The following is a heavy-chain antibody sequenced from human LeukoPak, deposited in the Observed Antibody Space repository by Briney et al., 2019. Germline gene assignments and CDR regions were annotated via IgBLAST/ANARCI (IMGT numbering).Heavy chain of an antibody. CDR1: GYTFTSYG. CDR3: ARLITGTETVYYYYYMDV. D-gene: IGHD1-7*01. Sequence: GASVKVSCKASGYTFTSYGISWVRQAPGQGLEWMGWISAYNGNTNYAQKLQGRVTMTTDTSTSTAYMELRSPRSDDTAVYYCARLITGTETVYYYYYMDVWGKGTTVTVSS. V-gene: IGHV1-18*01. CDR2: ISAYNGNT. J-gene: IGHJ6*03.